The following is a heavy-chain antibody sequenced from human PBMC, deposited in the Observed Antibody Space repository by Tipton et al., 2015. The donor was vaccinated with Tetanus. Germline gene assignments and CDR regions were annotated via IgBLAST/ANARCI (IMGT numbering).Heavy chain of an antibody. CDR1: GGSISGGGYS. V-gene: IGHV4-30-2*01. CDR2: IYESGTT. CDR3: ARGGRDAYNNPLGAFDV. D-gene: IGHD5-24*01. J-gene: IGHJ3*01. Sequence: TLSLTCDVSGGSISGGGYSWSWIRQPPGPGKGLEWIGYIYESGTTHYNPSLKSRVTISVDTSKNQFSLRLRSVAAADTAVYYCARGGRDAYNNPLGAFDVWGRGTTVTVSS.